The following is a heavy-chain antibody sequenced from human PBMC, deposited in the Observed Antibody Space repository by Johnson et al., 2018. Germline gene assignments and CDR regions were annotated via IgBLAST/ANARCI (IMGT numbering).Heavy chain of an antibody. D-gene: IGHD3-22*01. CDR1: GFTFSSYS. CDR3: ARDHDSTPRADAFDI. J-gene: IGHJ3*02. Sequence: VQLVESGGGLVKPGGSLRLSCAASGFTFSSYSMNWVRQAPGKGLEWVSSISSSSSYIYYADSVKGRFTISRDNAKNSLYLQMNSLRAEDTAVYYCARDHDSTPRADAFDIWGQGTMVTVSS. CDR2: ISSSSSYI. V-gene: IGHV3-21*01.